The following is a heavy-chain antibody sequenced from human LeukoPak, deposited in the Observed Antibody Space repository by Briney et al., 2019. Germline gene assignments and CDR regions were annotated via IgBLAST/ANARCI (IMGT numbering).Heavy chain of an antibody. J-gene: IGHJ4*02. Sequence: SETLSLTCTVSSGSISSSSFYWGWIRQPPGKGLEWIGAISYSGTTYYNSSLKSRVSISVDTSNSQFSLKLKSVTAADTAVYYCARLTVGALDYWGQGTLVTVSS. V-gene: IGHV4-39*07. CDR2: ISYSGTT. CDR1: SGSISSSSFY. D-gene: IGHD1-26*01. CDR3: ARLTVGALDY.